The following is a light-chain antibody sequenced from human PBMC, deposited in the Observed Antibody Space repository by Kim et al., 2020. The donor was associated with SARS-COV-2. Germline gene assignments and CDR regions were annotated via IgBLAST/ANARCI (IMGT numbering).Light chain of an antibody. CDR2: DVS. V-gene: IGLV2-14*04. J-gene: IGLJ2*01. CDR1: SSDVGGYDY. CDR3: SSYTSGSTVV. Sequence: GQSITLSGTGTSSDVGGYDYVSWYQQHPGKAPKLMIYDVSNRPSGVSKRFSGSKSGNTASLIISGLQAEDEADYYCSSYTSGSTVVFGGGTQLTVL.